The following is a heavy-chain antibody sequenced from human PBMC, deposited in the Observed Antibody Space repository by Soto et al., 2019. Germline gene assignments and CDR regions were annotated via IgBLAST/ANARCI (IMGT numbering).Heavy chain of an antibody. CDR3: ARQGLRYGMDV. V-gene: IGHV4-39*01. CDR2: IYYSGST. CDR1: GGSISSSSYY. Sequence: SETLSLTCTVSGGSISSSSYYWGWIRQPPGKGLEWIGSIYYSGSTYYNPSLKSRVTISVDTSKNQFSLKLNTVTAADTAVYYCARQGLRYGMDVWGQGTTVTVSS. J-gene: IGHJ6*02.